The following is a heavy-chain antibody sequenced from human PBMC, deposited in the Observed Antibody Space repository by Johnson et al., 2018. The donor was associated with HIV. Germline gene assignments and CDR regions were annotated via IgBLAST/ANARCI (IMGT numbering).Heavy chain of an antibody. CDR2: ISSDGNNK. CDR1: GFTLTTYA. D-gene: IGHD3-3*01. V-gene: IGHV3-30*18. J-gene: IGHJ3*02. CDR3: VKMYYNFWSGYSAQMDAFDM. Sequence: QVQLVESGGGVVQPGRSLRLSCAASGFTLTTYAMHWVRQAPGKGLEWVAVISSDGNNKYYADSVKGRFTISRDNSKNTLYLEMYSLRVEDTAVYYCVKMYYNFWSGYSAQMDAFDMRGRGTMVTVSS.